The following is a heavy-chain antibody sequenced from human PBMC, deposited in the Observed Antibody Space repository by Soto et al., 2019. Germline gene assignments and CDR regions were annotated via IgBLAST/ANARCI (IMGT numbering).Heavy chain of an antibody. CDR1: GYTFTSYD. J-gene: IGHJ4*02. Sequence: QVQLVQSGAEVKKPGASVKVSCKASGYTFTSYDINWVRQATGQGLEWMGWMNPNSGNTGYAQKFQGRVTMTRNTSISTASMELGSLRSGDPAVYCGAGEKGGGSDLDYWGKGTLVTVSS. CDR2: MNPNSGNT. CDR3: AGEKGGGSDLDY. D-gene: IGHD1-26*01. V-gene: IGHV1-8*01.